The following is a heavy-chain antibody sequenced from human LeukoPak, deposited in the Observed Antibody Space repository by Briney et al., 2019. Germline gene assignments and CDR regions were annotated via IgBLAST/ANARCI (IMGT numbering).Heavy chain of an antibody. CDR1: GGSISSDY. J-gene: IGHJ4*02. CDR2: IYSSGST. D-gene: IGHD3-10*01. Sequence: SETLSLTCTVSGGSISSDYWSWIRQPAGKGLEWIGRIYSSGSTTYNPSLKSRVSMSVDTSKNQFSLNLNSVTAADTADYYCARDVYYGSGHDYWGQGTLVTVSS. V-gene: IGHV4-4*07. CDR3: ARDVYYGSGHDY.